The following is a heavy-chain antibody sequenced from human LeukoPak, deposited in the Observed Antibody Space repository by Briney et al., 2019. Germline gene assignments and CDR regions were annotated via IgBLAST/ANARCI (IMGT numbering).Heavy chain of an antibody. CDR1: GGTFSSYA. CDR2: IIPIFGTA. V-gene: IGHV1-69*05. D-gene: IGHD3-3*01. CDR3: ARDASITIFGVVRPNWFDP. Sequence: SVKVSCKASGGTFSSYAISWVRQAPGLGLEWMGGIIPIFGTANYAQKFQGRVTITTDESTSTAYMELSSLRSEDTAVYYCARDASITIFGVVRPNWFDPWGQGTLVTVSS. J-gene: IGHJ5*02.